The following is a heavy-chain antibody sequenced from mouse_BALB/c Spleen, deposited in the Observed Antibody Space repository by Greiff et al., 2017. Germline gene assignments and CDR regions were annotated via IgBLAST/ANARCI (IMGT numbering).Heavy chain of an antibody. D-gene: IGHD2-2*01. CDR2: INPSNGGT. CDR3: TRSPYGYDGAWFAY. V-gene: IGHV1S81*02. Sequence: VHLVESGAELVKPGASVKLSCKASGYTFTSYYMYWVKQRPGQGLEWIGEINPSNGGTNFNEKFKSKATLTVDKSSSTVYMQLSSLTSEDSAVYYCTRSPYGYDGAWFAYWGQGTLVTVSA. J-gene: IGHJ3*01. CDR1: GYTFTSYY.